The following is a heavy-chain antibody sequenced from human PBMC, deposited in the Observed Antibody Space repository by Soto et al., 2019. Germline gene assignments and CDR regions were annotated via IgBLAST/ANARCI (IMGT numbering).Heavy chain of an antibody. CDR3: ARDGAGSGPPIHNWFDP. V-gene: IGHV3-30-3*01. J-gene: IGHJ5*02. CDR1: GFTFSSYA. Sequence: QVQLVESGGGVVQPGRSLRLSCAASGFTFSSYAMHWVRQAPGKGLEWVAVISYDGSNKYYADSVKGRFTISRDNSKNTLYLQMNSLRAEDTAVYYCARDGAGSGPPIHNWFDPWGQGTLVTVSS. D-gene: IGHD3-10*01. CDR2: ISYDGSNK.